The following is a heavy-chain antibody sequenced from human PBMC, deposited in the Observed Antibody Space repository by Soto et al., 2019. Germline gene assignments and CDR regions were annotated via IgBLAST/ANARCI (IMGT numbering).Heavy chain of an antibody. CDR3: ARECRDGYIVPPGRYFFDY. D-gene: IGHD5-12*01. CDR1: GATFSSYA. V-gene: IGHV1-69*06. Sequence: SVKVSCKAPGATFSSYAISWVRQAPGQGLEWMGGFIPILGTATYAQRFQGKVTITADKSTSTAYMELSSLRSEDAAVYYYARECRDGYIVPPGRYFFDYWGQGTMVTVSS. CDR2: FIPILGTA. J-gene: IGHJ4*01.